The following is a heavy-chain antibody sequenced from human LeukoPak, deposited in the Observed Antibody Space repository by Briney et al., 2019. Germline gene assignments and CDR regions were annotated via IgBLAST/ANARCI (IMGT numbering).Heavy chain of an antibody. V-gene: IGHV1-2*02. J-gene: IGHJ5*02. Sequence: GASVKVSCKASGYTFTGYYMHWVRQTPEQGVEWMGWINPNSGGTNYAQKFQGRVTMTRDTSISTAYMELSRLRSDDTAVYYCARSRSPGDYVANWFDPWGQGTLVTVSS. CDR1: GYTFTGYY. CDR3: ARSRSPGDYVANWFDP. CDR2: INPNSGGT. D-gene: IGHD4-17*01.